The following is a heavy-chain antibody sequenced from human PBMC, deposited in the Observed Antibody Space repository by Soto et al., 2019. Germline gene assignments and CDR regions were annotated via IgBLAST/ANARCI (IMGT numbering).Heavy chain of an antibody. Sequence: SVKVSCKASGYPLTSYGIVWVRQAPGQGLEWMGWISAYNGNTNYAQKLQGRVTMTTDTSTSTVYMELRGLRSDDTAVYYCARERKDAFWSPYGMDAWGQGTTVTVSS. CDR3: ARERKDAFWSPYGMDA. CDR2: ISAYNGNT. D-gene: IGHD3-3*01. CDR1: GYPLTSYG. J-gene: IGHJ6*02. V-gene: IGHV1-18*04.